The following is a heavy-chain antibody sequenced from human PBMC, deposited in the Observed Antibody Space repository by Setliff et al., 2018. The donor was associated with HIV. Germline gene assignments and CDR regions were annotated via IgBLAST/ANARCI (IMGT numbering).Heavy chain of an antibody. Sequence: PGGSLRLSCAASGLLFSDAWMNWVRQIPGKGLEWVGHVKSEADGGATNYAAPVIGRFIISRDDSKSTVYLQMNSLKTEDTAVYYCTTWQAGNDYWGQGTLVTVSS. CDR1: GLLFSDAW. J-gene: IGHJ4*02. V-gene: IGHV3-15*01. CDR3: TTWQAGNDY. D-gene: IGHD6-13*01. CDR2: VKSEADGGAT.